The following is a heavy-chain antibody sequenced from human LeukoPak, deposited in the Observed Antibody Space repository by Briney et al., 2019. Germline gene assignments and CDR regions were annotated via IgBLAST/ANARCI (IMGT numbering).Heavy chain of an antibody. Sequence: GSLTLSCAASGFTFSNYAMSWVRPAPGKGLEWVSAISTGGGSTYYADSVKGRFTISRDNSKNTLCLQMNSLRAEDTAVYFCAGPTTVTPYYFDYWGQGTLVTVSS. D-gene: IGHD4-17*01. J-gene: IGHJ4*02. CDR2: ISTGGGST. V-gene: IGHV3-23*01. CDR1: GFTFSNYA. CDR3: AGPTTVTPYYFDY.